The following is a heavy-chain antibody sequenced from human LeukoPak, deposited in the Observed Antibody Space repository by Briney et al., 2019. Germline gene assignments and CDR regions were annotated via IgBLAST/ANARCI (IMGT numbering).Heavy chain of an antibody. D-gene: IGHD2-15*01. CDR3: ARVGCSGGSCDWFDP. V-gene: IGHV7-4-1*02. CDR1: GYTFTSYA. J-gene: IGHJ5*02. CDR2: INTNTGNP. Sequence: ASVKVSCKASGYTFTSYAMNWVRQAPGQGLEWMGWINTNTGNPTYAQGFTGRFVFSLDTSVSTAYLQISSLKAEDTAVHYCARVGCSGGSCDWFDPWGQGTLVTVSS.